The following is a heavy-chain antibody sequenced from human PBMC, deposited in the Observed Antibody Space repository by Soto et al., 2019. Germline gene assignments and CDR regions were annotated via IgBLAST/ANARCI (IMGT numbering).Heavy chain of an antibody. D-gene: IGHD3-10*01. CDR2: IKSKTDGGTT. CDR3: TTEDYYGAGSYIRPFDY. CDR1: GFTFSNAW. Sequence: PGGSLRLSCAASGFTFSNAWMSWVRQAPGKGLEWVGRIKSKTDGGTTDYAAPVKGRFTISRDDSKNTLYLQMNSLKTEDTAVYYCTTEDYYGAGSYIRPFDYWGQGTLVTVSS. V-gene: IGHV3-15*01. J-gene: IGHJ4*02.